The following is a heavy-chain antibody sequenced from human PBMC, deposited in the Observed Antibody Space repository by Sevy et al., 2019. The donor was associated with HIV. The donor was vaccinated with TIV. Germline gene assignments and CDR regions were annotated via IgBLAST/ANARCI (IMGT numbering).Heavy chain of an antibody. Sequence: GGSLRLSCAASGFTFRSYSMNWVRQAPGRGLEWVSSITSSSSFIFYADSVKGRFTISRDNAKNSLFLQMNSLRAEDTAVYYCARPTSGLSEYEPLDNARFYGMDVWGQGTTVTDSS. V-gene: IGHV3-21*01. CDR2: ITSSSSFI. CDR1: GFTFRSYS. CDR3: ARPTSGLSEYEPLDNARFYGMDV. D-gene: IGHD1-20*01. J-gene: IGHJ6*02.